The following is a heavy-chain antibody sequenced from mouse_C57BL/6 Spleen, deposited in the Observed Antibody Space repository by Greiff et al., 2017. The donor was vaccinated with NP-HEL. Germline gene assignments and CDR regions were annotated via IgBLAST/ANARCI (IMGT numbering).Heavy chain of an antibody. CDR2: IDPENGDT. V-gene: IGHV14-4*01. Sequence: VQLKQSGAELVRPGASVKLSCTASGFNIKDDYMHWVKQRPEQGLEWIGWIDPENGDTEYASKFQGKATITADTSSNTAYLQLSSLTSEDTAVYYCTTKAAQVPYFDYWGQGTTLTVSS. D-gene: IGHD3-2*02. CDR1: GFNIKDDY. CDR3: TTKAAQVPYFDY. J-gene: IGHJ2*01.